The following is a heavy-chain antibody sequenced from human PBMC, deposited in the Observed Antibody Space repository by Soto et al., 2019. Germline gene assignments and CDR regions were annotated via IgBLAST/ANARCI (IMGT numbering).Heavy chain of an antibody. CDR2: IIPMFGIT. CDR3: AIVTLTIGGGLTA. CDR1: GATFSSST. V-gene: IGHV1-69*02. D-gene: IGHD3-16*01. Sequence: QVQLVQSGADVKKPGYSVKVSCTASGATFSSSTFTWVRQAPGLGLEWMGRIIPMFGITNSAQKFQGRLGITADASTNTVFTHMTSRRSVDTAIYSCAIVTLTIGGGLTAWRPGTRVTVSS. J-gene: IGHJ4*02.